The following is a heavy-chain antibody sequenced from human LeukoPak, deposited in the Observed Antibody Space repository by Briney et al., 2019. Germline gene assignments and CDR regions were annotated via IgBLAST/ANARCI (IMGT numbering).Heavy chain of an antibody. CDR2: ISSSSSYI. Sequence: PGGSLRLSCAASGFTFSSYSMNWVRQAQGKGLEWVSSISSSSSYIYYADSVKGRFTISRDNAKNSLYLQMNSLRAEDTAVYYCARDPYFDWLLDGDFDYWGQGTLVTVSS. D-gene: IGHD3-9*01. V-gene: IGHV3-21*01. CDR3: ARDPYFDWLLDGDFDY. CDR1: GFTFSSYS. J-gene: IGHJ4*02.